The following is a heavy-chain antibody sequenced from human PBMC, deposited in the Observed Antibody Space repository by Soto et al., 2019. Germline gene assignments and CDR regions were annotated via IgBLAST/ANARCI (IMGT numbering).Heavy chain of an antibody. CDR1: GGSFSGYY. CDR3: ARELVGATDRGAFDI. J-gene: IGHJ3*02. Sequence: SETLSLTCAVYGGSFSGYYWSWIRQPPGKGLEWIGEINHSGSTNYNPSLKSRVNISVDTSKNQFSLKLSSVTAADTAVYYCARELVGATDRGAFDIWGQGTMVT. V-gene: IGHV4-34*01. CDR2: INHSGST. D-gene: IGHD1-26*01.